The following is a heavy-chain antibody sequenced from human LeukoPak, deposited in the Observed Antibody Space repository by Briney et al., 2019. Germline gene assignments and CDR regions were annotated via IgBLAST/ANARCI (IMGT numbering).Heavy chain of an antibody. V-gene: IGHV3-21*01. CDR3: AREYYDFWSGHQGAFDI. Sequence: GGSLRLSCAASGFTFSSYSMNWVRQAPGKGLEWVSSISSSSSYIYYADSVKGRFTISRDNAKNSLYLQMNSLRAEDTAVYYCAREYYDFWSGHQGAFDIWGQGTMVTVSS. CDR2: ISSSSSYI. CDR1: GFTFSSYS. D-gene: IGHD3-3*01. J-gene: IGHJ3*02.